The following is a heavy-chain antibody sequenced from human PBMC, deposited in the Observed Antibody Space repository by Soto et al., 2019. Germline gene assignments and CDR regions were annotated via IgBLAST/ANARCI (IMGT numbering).Heavy chain of an antibody. CDR2: IYWDDDK. D-gene: IGHD3-16*01. CDR1: GFSLTTREVG. V-gene: IGHV2-5*02. J-gene: IGHJ3*01. CDR3: ASWFGRHIRGHEAFDV. Sequence: QITLKESGPTLVKPTQTLTLTCTLSGFSLTTREVGVGWIRQPPGKALEWLGVIYWDDDKRYSPSLKSRLTITQDPSKNQVVLTLPNMDPVDTATYYSASWFGRHIRGHEAFDVWGHGTMITVSS.